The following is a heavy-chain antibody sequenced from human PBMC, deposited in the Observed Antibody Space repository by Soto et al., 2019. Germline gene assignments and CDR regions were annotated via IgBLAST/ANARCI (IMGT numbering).Heavy chain of an antibody. CDR1: GLMYSSYS. V-gene: IGHV3-21*01. Sequence: EVQLVESGGGLVKPGGSVRLSCVASGLMYSSYSMSWVRQAPGKGLEWVAFISLSGSQISHAASVEGRFTISRDNAKNALYLQMNTVRVEDTAIYYCARVITCGGGTCSSVHQYYGMDVWGPGTPVTVSS. CDR3: ARVITCGGGTCSSVHQYYGMDV. D-gene: IGHD3-16*01. J-gene: IGHJ6*02. CDR2: ISLSGSQI.